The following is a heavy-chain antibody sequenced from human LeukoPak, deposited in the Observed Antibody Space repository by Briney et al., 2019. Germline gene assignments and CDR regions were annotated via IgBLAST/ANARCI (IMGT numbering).Heavy chain of an antibody. CDR1: GGSISSYY. D-gene: IGHD3-16*01. Sequence: SETLSLTCTVSGGSISSYYWSWIRQPPGKGLEWIGYIYYSGSTNYNPSLKSRVTISVDTSRNQFSLKLSSVTAADTAVYYCARIFPYAKIEDWGQGTLVTVSS. J-gene: IGHJ4*02. CDR2: IYYSGST. CDR3: ARIFPYAKIED. V-gene: IGHV4-59*08.